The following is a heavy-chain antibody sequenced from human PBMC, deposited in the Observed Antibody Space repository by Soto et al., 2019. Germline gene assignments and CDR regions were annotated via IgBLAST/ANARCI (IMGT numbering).Heavy chain of an antibody. CDR1: GYTFTSYY. Sequence: ASVKVSCTASGYTFTSYYMHWVRQAPGQGLEWMGIINPSGGSTSYAQKFQGRVTMTRDTSTSTVYMELSSLRSEDTAVYYCARDSPGYSSSFIHAFDIWGQGTMVTVSS. V-gene: IGHV1-46*01. J-gene: IGHJ3*02. CDR3: ARDSPGYSSSFIHAFDI. CDR2: INPSGGST. D-gene: IGHD6-13*01.